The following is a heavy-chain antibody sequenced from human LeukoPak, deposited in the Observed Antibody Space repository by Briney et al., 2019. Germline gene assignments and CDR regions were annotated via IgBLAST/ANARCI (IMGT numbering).Heavy chain of an antibody. CDR1: GGSISSYY. V-gene: IGHV4-59*08. CDR2: IYYSGST. Sequence: PSETLSLTCTVSGGSISSYYWSWIRQPPGKGLEWIGYIYYSGSTNYNPSLKSRVTISVDTSKNQFSLKLSSVTAADTAVYYCARPKYYDYVWGSDTPYYFDYWGQGTLVTVSS. CDR3: ARPKYYDYVWGSDTPYYFDY. D-gene: IGHD3-16*01. J-gene: IGHJ4*02.